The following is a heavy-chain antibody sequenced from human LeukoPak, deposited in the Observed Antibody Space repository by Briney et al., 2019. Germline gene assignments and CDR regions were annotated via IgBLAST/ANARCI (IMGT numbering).Heavy chain of an antibody. CDR3: ARATHYGDYYPEGFDY. CDR2: INAGDGNT. V-gene: IGHV1-3*01. D-gene: IGHD4-17*01. Sequence: ASVKVSCKASGYTFTRYVMHWVRQAPGQRLEWMGWINAGDGNTKNSQKFQGRVTITRDTSANTVYMEPSSLRSEDTAVYYCARATHYGDYYPEGFDYWGQGTLITVSS. CDR1: GYTFTRYV. J-gene: IGHJ4*02.